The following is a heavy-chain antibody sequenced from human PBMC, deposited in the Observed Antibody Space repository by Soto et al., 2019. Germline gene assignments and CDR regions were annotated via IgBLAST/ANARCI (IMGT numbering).Heavy chain of an antibody. J-gene: IGHJ4*02. CDR1: GGSISSGGYS. D-gene: IGHD1-26*01. CDR3: ARGVGSSRSFDY. Sequence: QLQLQESGSGLVKPSQTLSLTCAVSGGSISSGGYSWSWIRQPPGKGLEWIGYIYHSGSTYSNPSLKSRVTISVYRSKNQFSLKLSSVTAADTAVYDCARGVGSSRSFDYWGQGTLVTVSS. V-gene: IGHV4-30-2*01. CDR2: IYHSGST.